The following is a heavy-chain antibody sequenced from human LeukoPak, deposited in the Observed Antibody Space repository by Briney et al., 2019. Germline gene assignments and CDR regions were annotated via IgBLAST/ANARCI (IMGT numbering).Heavy chain of an antibody. Sequence: PSETLSLTCTVSGGSISSGGYYWSWIRQHPGKGLEWIGYVYYSGSTYYNPSLKSRVTISVDTSKNQFSLKLSSVTAADTAVYYCARGGRGRYYDILTGYSEPGGYYFDYWGQGTLVTVPS. V-gene: IGHV4-31*03. D-gene: IGHD3-9*01. J-gene: IGHJ4*02. CDR2: VYYSGST. CDR3: ARGGRGRYYDILTGYSEPGGYYFDY. CDR1: GGSISSGGYY.